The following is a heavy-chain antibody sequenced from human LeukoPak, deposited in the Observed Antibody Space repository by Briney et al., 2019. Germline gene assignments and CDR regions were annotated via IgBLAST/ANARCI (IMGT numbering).Heavy chain of an antibody. J-gene: IGHJ4*02. V-gene: IGHV3-23*01. Sequence: GGSLRLSCAASGFTFSSYAMSWVRQAPGKGLEWGSAISGSGGSTYYADSVKGRFTISRDNSKNTLYLQMNSLRAEDTAVYYCAKKSRPWFGELLFRGARYYFDYWGQGTLVTVSS. CDR2: ISGSGGST. D-gene: IGHD3-10*01. CDR3: AKKSRPWFGELLFRGARYYFDY. CDR1: GFTFSSYA.